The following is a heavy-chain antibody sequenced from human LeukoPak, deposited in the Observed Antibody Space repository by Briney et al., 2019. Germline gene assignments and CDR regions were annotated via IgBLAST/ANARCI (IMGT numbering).Heavy chain of an antibody. J-gene: IGHJ4*02. CDR3: ARGARFTILGYFDY. CDR2: IDHSGST. D-gene: IGHD3-3*01. V-gene: IGHV4-34*01. CDR1: GGSFSGYY. Sequence: PSETLSLTCAVYGGSFSGYYWSWIRQPPGKGPEWIGEIDHSGSTNYNPSLKSRVTISVDTSKNQFSLKLSSVTAADTAVYYCARGARFTILGYFDYWGQGTLVTVSS.